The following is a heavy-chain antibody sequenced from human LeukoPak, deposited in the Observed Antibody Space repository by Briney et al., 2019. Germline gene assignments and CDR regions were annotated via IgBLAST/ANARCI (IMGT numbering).Heavy chain of an antibody. CDR2: IYYTGST. CDR3: ARAVLATKSEHWFDS. V-gene: IGHV4-59*01. J-gene: IGHJ5*01. D-gene: IGHD2-8*01. CDR1: SGSIGSYY. Sequence: PSETLSLTCTVSSGSIGSYYWSWIRQPPGKGLEWIGYIYYTGSTNYNSSLKSRVTISVDTSKNQFSLNLSSVTAADTAMYYCARAVLATKSEHWFDSWGQGTLVTVSS.